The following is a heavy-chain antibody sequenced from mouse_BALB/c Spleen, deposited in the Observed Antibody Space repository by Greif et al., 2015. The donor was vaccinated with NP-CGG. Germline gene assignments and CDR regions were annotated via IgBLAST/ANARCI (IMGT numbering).Heavy chain of an antibody. CDR1: GFSLTSYG. CDR2: IWAGGST. CDR3: ATHLGSDY. V-gene: IGHV2-9*02. J-gene: IGHJ2*01. Sequence: VQLQESGPGLVAPSQSLSITCTVSGFSLTSYGVHWVRQPPGKGLEWLGVIWAGGSTNYSSAPMSSLSISKDNAKGQVFLKMNSLQTDHTAMYYCATHLGSDYWAQGTTLTVSS.